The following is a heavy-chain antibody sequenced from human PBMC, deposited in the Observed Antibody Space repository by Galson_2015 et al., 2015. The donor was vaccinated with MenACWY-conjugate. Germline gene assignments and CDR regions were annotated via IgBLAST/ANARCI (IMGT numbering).Heavy chain of an antibody. CDR1: GFSFRSNA. V-gene: IGHV3-23*01. D-gene: IGHD6-6*01. Sequence: SLRLSCAASGFSFRSNAMSWARQAPEKGLEWVSAISASGGSTYYPDYAKGRFTISRDNSKNTLFLEMNSLRGEDTALYYCVKERGSLSHNYYFYFMDVWGKGTTVTVS. J-gene: IGHJ6*03. CDR3: VKERGSLSHNYYFYFMDV. CDR2: ISASGGST.